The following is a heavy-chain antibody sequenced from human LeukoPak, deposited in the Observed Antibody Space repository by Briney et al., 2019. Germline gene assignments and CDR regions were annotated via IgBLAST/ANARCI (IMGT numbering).Heavy chain of an antibody. V-gene: IGHV3-53*01. CDR2: IYSGGST. J-gene: IGHJ4*02. D-gene: IGHD3-22*01. Sequence: GGSLRLSCAASGFTVSSNYMSWVRQAPGKGLEWVSVIYSGGSTYYADSVKGRFTISRDNSKNTLYLQMNSLRAEDTAVYYCARELYYYDSSGYYDYWGRGTLVTVSS. CDR1: GFTVSSNY. CDR3: ARELYYYDSSGYYDY.